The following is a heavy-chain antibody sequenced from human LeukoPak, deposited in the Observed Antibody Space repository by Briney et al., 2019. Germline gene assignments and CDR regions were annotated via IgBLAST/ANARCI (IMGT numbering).Heavy chain of an antibody. Sequence: GGSLRLSCAASGFTFSSYAMHWVRQAPGKGLEWVAVISYDGSNKYYADSVKGRFTISRDNSKNTLYLQMNSLRAEDTAVYFCAKVESGSYYFRHYYYMDVWGKGTTVTVSS. V-gene: IGHV3-30-3*01. CDR1: GFTFSSYA. J-gene: IGHJ6*03. CDR2: ISYDGSNK. D-gene: IGHD1-26*01. CDR3: AKVESGSYYFRHYYYMDV.